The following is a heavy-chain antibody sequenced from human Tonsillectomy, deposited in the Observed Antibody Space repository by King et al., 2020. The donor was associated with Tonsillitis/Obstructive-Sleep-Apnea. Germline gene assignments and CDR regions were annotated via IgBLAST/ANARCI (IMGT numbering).Heavy chain of an antibody. V-gene: IGHV3-49*04. D-gene: IGHD3-3*01. CDR1: GFTFGDYA. CDR3: IRDRATYYDFWSGSQWIFDY. CDR2: IRSKAYGGTT. Sequence: LVESGGGLVQPGRSLRLSCTASGFTFGDYAMNWVRQAPGKGLEWVGFIRSKAYGGTTEYAASVKGRFTISRDDSKSIAYLQMNSLKTEDTAVYYCIRDRATYYDFWSGSQWIFDYWGQGTLVTVSS. J-gene: IGHJ4*02.